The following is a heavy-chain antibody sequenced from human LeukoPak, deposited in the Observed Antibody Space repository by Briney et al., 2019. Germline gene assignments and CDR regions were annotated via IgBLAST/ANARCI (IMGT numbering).Heavy chain of an antibody. V-gene: IGHV3-30*14. CDR1: GFAFSQFT. D-gene: IGHD3-9*01. J-gene: IGHJ4*02. CDR2: ISHDGYHE. Sequence: GGSLRLSCAASGFAFSQFTVHWVRQAPGKGLEWVAVISHDGYHEYYADSVKGRFTISRDNSKNTLYLQMNSLRAEDTAVYYCARKYDLTGHFDYWGQGTLVTVSS. CDR3: ARKYDLTGHFDY.